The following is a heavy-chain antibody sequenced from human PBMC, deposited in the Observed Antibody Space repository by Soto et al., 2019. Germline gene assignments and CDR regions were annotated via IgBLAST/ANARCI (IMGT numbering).Heavy chain of an antibody. CDR3: ARDIGHKFDP. CDR1: GFNFNVYA. V-gene: IGHV3-30-3*01. CDR2: VSYDGSNE. J-gene: IGHJ5*02. Sequence: QLQLVESVGGVVQPGKSLRLSCVGSGFNFNVYAMHWVRQAPGKGLEWVAGVSYDGSNEYYPDSVKGRFTVSRDNSKDTLYLQINSLRPEDTAVYYCARDIGHKFDPWGQGTLVTVSS. D-gene: IGHD1-26*01.